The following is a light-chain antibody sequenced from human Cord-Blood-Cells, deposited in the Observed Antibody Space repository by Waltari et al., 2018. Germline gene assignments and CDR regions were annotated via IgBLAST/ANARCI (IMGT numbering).Light chain of an antibody. CDR1: SSDVGGYNY. Sequence: QSALTQPASVSGSPGQSLTISCTGTSSDVGGYNYVSWYQQHPGKDPKLMIYDVSNRPSGVSNRFSGSKSGNTASLTISGLQAEDEADYYCSSYTSSSTLDVVFGGGTKLTVL. J-gene: IGLJ2*01. V-gene: IGLV2-14*01. CDR2: DVS. CDR3: SSYTSSSTLDVV.